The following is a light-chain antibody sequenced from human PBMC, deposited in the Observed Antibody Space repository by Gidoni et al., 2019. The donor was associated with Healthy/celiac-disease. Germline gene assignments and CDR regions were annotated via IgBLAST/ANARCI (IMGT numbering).Light chain of an antibody. CDR2: KSS. CDR1: RRIRKW. Sequence: DIQMTQSPSTLSASVGDRVTITCRASRRIRKWLAWHQHKPGKAPKLLIYKSSILEAGVPSRFSGSGSEREFTLTISSLQPDDFATYYGQEFSAFSWTFGQGTRVEMK. CDR3: QEFSAFSWT. J-gene: IGKJ1*01. V-gene: IGKV1-5*03.